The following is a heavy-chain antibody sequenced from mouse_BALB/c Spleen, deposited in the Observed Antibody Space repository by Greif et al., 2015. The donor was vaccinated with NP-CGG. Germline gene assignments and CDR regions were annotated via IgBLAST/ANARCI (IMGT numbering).Heavy chain of an antibody. J-gene: IGHJ2*01. CDR2: INPSTGYT. Sequence: VQLQQSGAELAKPGASVKMSCKASGYTFTSYWMHWVKQRPGQGLEWIGYINPSTGYTEYNQKFKDKATLTADKSSSTAYMQLGSLTSEDSAVYYCARRGDYDGFDYWGQGTTLTVSS. CDR1: GYTFTSYW. D-gene: IGHD2-4*01. V-gene: IGHV1-7*01. CDR3: ARRGDYDGFDY.